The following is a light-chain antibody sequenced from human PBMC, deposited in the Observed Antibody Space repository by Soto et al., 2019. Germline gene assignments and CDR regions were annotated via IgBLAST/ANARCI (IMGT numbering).Light chain of an antibody. J-gene: IGKJ2*01. CDR2: GAS. Sequence: DIQMTQSPSTLSASVGDRVTITCRASQSISNWLAWYQQKPGKAPKLVIYGASSLESGVPSRFSGSGSVTEFTLTISSLQPDDFATYYCQQYNSYSLFFGQGTKLEIK. CDR3: QQYNSYSLF. CDR1: QSISNW. V-gene: IGKV1-5*01.